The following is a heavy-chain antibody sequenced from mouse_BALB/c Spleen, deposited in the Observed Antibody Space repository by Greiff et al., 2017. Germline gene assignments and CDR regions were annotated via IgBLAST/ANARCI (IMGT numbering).Heavy chain of an antibody. V-gene: IGHV2-9*02. D-gene: IGHD2-1*01. Sequence: VKVVESGPGLVAPSQSLSITCTVSGFSLTSYGVHWVRQPPGKGLEWLGVLWAGGSTNYNSALMSRLSISKDNSKSQVFLKMNNQQTDDTAMYYCARGGNYYYAMDYWGQGTSVTVSS. CDR1: GFSLTSYG. J-gene: IGHJ4*01. CDR3: ARGGNYYYAMDY. CDR2: LWAGGST.